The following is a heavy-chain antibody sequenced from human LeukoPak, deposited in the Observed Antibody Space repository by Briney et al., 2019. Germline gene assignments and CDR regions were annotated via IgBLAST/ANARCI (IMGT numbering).Heavy chain of an antibody. Sequence: ASVKVSCKASGYTFTSYGISWVRQAPGQGLERMGWISAYNGNTNYAQKLQGRVTMTTDTSTSTAYMELRSLRSDDTAVYYCARDSFYDSSGYPWEYWGQGTLVTVSS. V-gene: IGHV1-18*01. CDR1: GYTFTSYG. CDR3: ARDSFYDSSGYPWEY. D-gene: IGHD3-22*01. CDR2: ISAYNGNT. J-gene: IGHJ4*02.